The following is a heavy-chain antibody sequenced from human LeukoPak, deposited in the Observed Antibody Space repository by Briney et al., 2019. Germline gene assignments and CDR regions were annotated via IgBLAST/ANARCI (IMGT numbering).Heavy chain of an antibody. D-gene: IGHD6-13*01. Sequence: ASVKVSCKASGYTFTGYYMHWVRQAPGQGLEWMGRINPNSGGTNYAQKFQGRVTMTRDTSISTAYMELSSLRSEDTAVYYCARVLAGSSWGFDYWGQGTLVTVSS. J-gene: IGHJ4*02. V-gene: IGHV1-2*06. CDR3: ARVLAGSSWGFDY. CDR1: GYTFTGYY. CDR2: INPNSGGT.